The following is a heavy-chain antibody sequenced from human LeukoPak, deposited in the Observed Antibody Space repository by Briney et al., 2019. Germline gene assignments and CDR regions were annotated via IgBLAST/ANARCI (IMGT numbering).Heavy chain of an antibody. CDR2: ISGSGGRT. CDR1: GFTFSSYA. Sequence: GGSLRLSCAASGFTFSSYAMSWVRQAPGTGLEWVSGISGSGGRTFNADSVKGRFTITRDNSKNTLYLQMNSLRAEDTAVYYCAKALGRSITGTTACMDVWGQGTTVTVSS. J-gene: IGHJ6*02. V-gene: IGHV3-23*01. CDR3: AKALGRSITGTTACMDV. D-gene: IGHD1-7*01.